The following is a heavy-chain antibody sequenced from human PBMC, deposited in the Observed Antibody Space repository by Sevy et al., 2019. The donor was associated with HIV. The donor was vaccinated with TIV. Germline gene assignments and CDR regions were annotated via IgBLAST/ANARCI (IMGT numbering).Heavy chain of an antibody. Sequence: ASVKVSCKVSGYTLTQLSMHWVRXAPGKGLEWMXSFDPEDDEILYAQNFQDRVTMTEDTSTGTAYMELRTLRSEDTALYYCATTKDYYESRGSPFDYWGQGTLVTVSS. CDR2: FDPEDDEI. CDR3: ATTKDYYESRGSPFDY. CDR1: GYTLTQLS. V-gene: IGHV1-24*01. D-gene: IGHD3-22*01. J-gene: IGHJ4*02.